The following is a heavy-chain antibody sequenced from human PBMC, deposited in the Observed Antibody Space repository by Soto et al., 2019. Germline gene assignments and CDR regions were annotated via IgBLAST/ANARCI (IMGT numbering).Heavy chain of an antibody. D-gene: IGHD6-19*01. CDR2: INPNSGGT. CDR1: GYTFTGYY. J-gene: IGHJ5*02. V-gene: IGHV1-2*04. CDR3: ARGSPSRWYYVYNWFDP. Sequence: ASVKVSCKASGYTFTGYYMHWVRQAPGQGLEWMGWINPNSGGTNYAQKFQGWVTMTRDTSISTAYMELSRLRSDDTAVYYCARGSPSRWYYVYNWFDPWGQGTLVTVYS.